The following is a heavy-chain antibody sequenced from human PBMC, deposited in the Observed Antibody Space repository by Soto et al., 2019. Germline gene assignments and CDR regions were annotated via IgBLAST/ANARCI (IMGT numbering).Heavy chain of an antibody. Sequence: QVQLQQWGAGLLKPSETLSLTCAVYGGSFSGYYWTWIRQSPEKGLEWIGEVNHSGTTYYNPSLKTRVTISGHTPKNQFSLKMRSVTAADTAVYYCARGIGYCSSINCYSSRRLRFDSWGQGTLVTVSS. CDR1: GGSFSGYY. CDR2: VNHSGTT. D-gene: IGHD2-2*01. V-gene: IGHV4-34*01. CDR3: ARGIGYCSSINCYSSRRLRFDS. J-gene: IGHJ4*02.